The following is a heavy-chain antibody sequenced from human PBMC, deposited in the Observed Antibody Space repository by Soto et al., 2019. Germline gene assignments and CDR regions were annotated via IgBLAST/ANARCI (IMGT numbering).Heavy chain of an antibody. J-gene: IGHJ4*02. Sequence: SETLSFTCAVSGGSISSGGYSWSWIRQPPGKGLEWIGYIYHSGSTYYNPSLKSRVTISVDRSKNQFSLKLSSVTAADTAVYYCARGGGYTFDYWGQGTLVTVSS. V-gene: IGHV4-30-2*01. CDR1: GGSISSGGYS. CDR2: IYHSGST. D-gene: IGHD3-16*01. CDR3: ARGGGYTFDY.